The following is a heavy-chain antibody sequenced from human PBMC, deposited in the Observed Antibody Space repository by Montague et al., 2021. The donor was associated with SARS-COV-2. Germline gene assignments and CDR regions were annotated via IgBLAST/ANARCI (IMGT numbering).Heavy chain of an antibody. Sequence: TLSLTCTVSGGSISSGGYYWSWIRQHPGKGLEWIGYIYYSGSTYYNPSPKSRVTISVDTSKNQFSLKLSSVTAADTAVYYCARARITMIVVVNAFDIWGQGTMVIVSS. CDR2: IYYSGST. CDR3: ARARITMIVVVNAFDI. D-gene: IGHD3-22*01. V-gene: IGHV4-31*03. CDR1: GGSISSGGYY. J-gene: IGHJ3*02.